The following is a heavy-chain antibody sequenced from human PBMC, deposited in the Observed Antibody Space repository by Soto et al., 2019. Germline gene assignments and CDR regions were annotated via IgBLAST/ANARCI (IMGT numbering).Heavy chain of an antibody. J-gene: IGHJ6*02. CDR3: ARPAIFGVVIDYYGMGV. CDR2: IYYSGST. D-gene: IGHD3-3*01. CDR1: GGSISSGGYY. V-gene: IGHV4-39*01. Sequence: SETLSLTCTVSGGSISSGGYYWSWIRQHPGKGLEWIGSIYYSGSTYYNPSLKSRVTISVDTSKNQFSLELSSVTAADTAVYYCARPAIFGVVIDYYGMGVWGQGTTVTVSS.